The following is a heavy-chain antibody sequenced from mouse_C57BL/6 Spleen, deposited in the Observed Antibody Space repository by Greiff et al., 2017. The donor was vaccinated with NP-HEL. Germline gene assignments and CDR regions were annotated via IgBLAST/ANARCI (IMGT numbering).Heavy chain of an antibody. CDR1: GYTFTDYE. J-gene: IGHJ2*01. D-gene: IGHD1-1*02. V-gene: IGHV1-15*01. CDR2: IDPETGGT. CDR3: TRKVDRGGIDY. Sequence: VQLQQSGAELVRPGASVTLSCKASGYTFTDYEMHWVKQTPVHGLEWIGAIDPETGGTAYNQKFKGKAILTADKSSSTAYMELRSLTSEDSAVYYCTRKVDRGGIDYWGQGTTLTVSS.